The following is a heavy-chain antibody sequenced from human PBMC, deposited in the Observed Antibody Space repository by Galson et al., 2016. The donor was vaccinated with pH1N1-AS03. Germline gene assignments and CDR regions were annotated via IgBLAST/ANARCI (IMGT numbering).Heavy chain of an antibody. CDR1: GFTFSTYT. J-gene: IGHJ4*02. D-gene: IGHD3-22*01. CDR3: AKDGGYSSGWIDF. Sequence: LRLSCAASGFTFSTYTMNWVRQAPGKGLEWVAYISSSSRFIYYADAVQGRFTISKDNPKNSVYLHMNGLRADDTAVYYCAKDGGYSSGWIDFWGQGTLVSVSS. V-gene: IGHV3-21*01. CDR2: ISSSSRFI.